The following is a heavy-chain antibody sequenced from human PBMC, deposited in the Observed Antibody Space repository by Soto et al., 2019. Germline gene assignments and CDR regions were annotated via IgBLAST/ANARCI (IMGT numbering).Heavy chain of an antibody. Sequence: TSETLSLTCAVSGGSISSSYWWSWVRQPPGKGLEWIGEIYHSGSTNYNPSLKSRVTISVDKSKNQFSLKLSSVTAADTAVYYCARVSGGYYYGMDVWGQGTTVTVSS. V-gene: IGHV4-4*02. CDR1: GGSISSSYW. D-gene: IGHD1-26*01. J-gene: IGHJ6*02. CDR3: ARVSGGYYYGMDV. CDR2: IYHSGST.